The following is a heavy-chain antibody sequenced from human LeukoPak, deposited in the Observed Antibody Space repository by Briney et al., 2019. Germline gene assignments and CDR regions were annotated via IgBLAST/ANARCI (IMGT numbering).Heavy chain of an antibody. J-gene: IGHJ3*02. CDR2: ISSRGSAI. V-gene: IGHV3-48*03. CDR1: GFTFSSYE. Sequence: GVSLRLSCAASGFTFSSYEMNWVRQAPRQGLGWVSYISSRGSAIYYADSVGGRFTISRDNAKNSLYLQMNSLRADDTAVYYCARGGHDPGIPFDIWGQGTMVTVSS. CDR3: ARGGHDPGIPFDI. D-gene: IGHD1-1*01.